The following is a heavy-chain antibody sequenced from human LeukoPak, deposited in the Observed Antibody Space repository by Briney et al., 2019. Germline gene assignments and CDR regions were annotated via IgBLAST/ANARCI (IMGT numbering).Heavy chain of an antibody. CDR3: TRMTTGHDY. J-gene: IGHJ4*02. Sequence: SETLSLTCAVSGVSFDDYYLSWVRQTPGKGLEWIGEINHSGYTNDSPSLKSRVTLSIDTSRKQFSLNLRSVTVADAGIYYCTRMTTGHDYWGQGTLVTVSS. CDR2: INHSGYT. V-gene: IGHV4-34*01. D-gene: IGHD4-17*01. CDR1: GVSFDDYY.